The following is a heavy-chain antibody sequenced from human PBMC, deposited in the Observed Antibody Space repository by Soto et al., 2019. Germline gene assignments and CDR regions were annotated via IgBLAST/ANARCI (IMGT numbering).Heavy chain of an antibody. Sequence: QVQLVESGGGAVQPGRSLRLSCAASGFTFSTYGMHWVRQAPGKGLEWLAVIWYDGSHQFYADSVKGRFTISRDNSKNTFFLEMNSLRAEDTAVYYCAREPIEGNWNYGSRGCGFDMWGQGTKVTVSS. V-gene: IGHV3-33*01. CDR1: GFTFSTYG. CDR3: AREPIEGNWNYGSRGCGFDM. D-gene: IGHD1-7*01. CDR2: IWYDGSHQ. J-gene: IGHJ3*02.